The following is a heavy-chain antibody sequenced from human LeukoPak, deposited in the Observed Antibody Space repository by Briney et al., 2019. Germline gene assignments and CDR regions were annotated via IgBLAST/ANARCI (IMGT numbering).Heavy chain of an antibody. J-gene: IGHJ4*02. Sequence: SGVSQTLSCTASVHRYRHYAKHGVRQAPDRGRQWLGVISIDGSHKYYRDSVRDRFTISRDNSENTVYLHMGRLTSEDTSLYFCAKEDYSQCQIDYWGQGTLVTVS. CDR2: ISIDGSHK. CDR3: AKEDYSQCQIDY. D-gene: IGHD4-11*01. V-gene: IGHV3-30*18. CDR1: VHRYRHYA.